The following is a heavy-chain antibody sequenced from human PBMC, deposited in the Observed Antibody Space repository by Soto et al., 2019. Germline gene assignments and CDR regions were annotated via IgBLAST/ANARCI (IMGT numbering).Heavy chain of an antibody. V-gene: IGHV3-33*01. CDR2: IWYDGSNK. CDR1: GFTFSSYG. Sequence: GGSLRLSCAASGFTFSSYGMHWVRQAPGKGLEWVAVIWYDGSNKYYADSVKGRFTISRDNSKNTLYLQMNSLRAEDTAVYYCARDMWGQWPEGMSQYYYYYYGMDVWGQGTTVTVSS. D-gene: IGHD6-19*01. CDR3: ARDMWGQWPEGMSQYYYYYYGMDV. J-gene: IGHJ6*02.